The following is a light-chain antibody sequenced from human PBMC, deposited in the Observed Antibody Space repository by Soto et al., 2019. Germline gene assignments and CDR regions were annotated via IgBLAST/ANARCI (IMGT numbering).Light chain of an antibody. CDR3: QSYDSSLSVFYV. Sequence: QSVLTQPPSVSGAPGQRVTISCTGSSSNIGAGYDVHWYQQLPGTAPKLLIYGNSNRPSGVPDRFSGPKSGTSASLAITGLQAEDEADYYCQSYDSSLSVFYVFGTGTKVTVL. CDR2: GNS. V-gene: IGLV1-40*01. CDR1: SSNIGAGYD. J-gene: IGLJ1*01.